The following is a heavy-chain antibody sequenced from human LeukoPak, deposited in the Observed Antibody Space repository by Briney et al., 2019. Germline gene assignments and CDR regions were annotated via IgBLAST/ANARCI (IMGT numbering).Heavy chain of an antibody. D-gene: IGHD3-10*01. V-gene: IGHV3-53*01. Sequence: PGGSLRLSCTASGFPVSSNYMSWVRQAPGKGLEWVSVIYSGGSTYYADSVKGRFTISRDNSKNTLYLQMNSLRAEDTAVYYCAKDYYGSGSYYTQGHDYWGQGALVTVSS. CDR1: GFPVSSNY. CDR2: IYSGGST. J-gene: IGHJ4*02. CDR3: AKDYYGSGSYYTQGHDY.